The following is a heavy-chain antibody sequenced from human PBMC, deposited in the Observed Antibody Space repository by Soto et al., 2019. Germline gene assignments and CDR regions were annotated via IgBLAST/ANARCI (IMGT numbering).Heavy chain of an antibody. Sequence: QVQLVQSGAEVKKPGSSVKVSCKASGGTFSNYAINWVRQAPGQVLEWMGRSIPMFGTANYAQKFQGRVTITADESTSTAYMELSSLSSEDTAVYYCARGRGLGAAYRGFDPWGQGPLVTVSS. V-gene: IGHV1-69*01. CDR2: SIPMFGTA. D-gene: IGHD4-4*01. CDR1: GGTFSNYA. CDR3: ARGRGLGAAYRGFDP. J-gene: IGHJ5*02.